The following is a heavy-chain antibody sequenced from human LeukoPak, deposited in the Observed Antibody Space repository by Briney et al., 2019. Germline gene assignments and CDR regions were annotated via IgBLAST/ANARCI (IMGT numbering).Heavy chain of an antibody. CDR1: GFTFNDYW. Sequence: GGSLRLSCAASGFTFNDYWMSWVRQAPGKGLEWVANIKPDGGDKYYVDSVKGRFTISRDNGKNSMCLQMNSLRAEDTAVYYCARERGWELPSSFDSWGQGTLVTVSS. D-gene: IGHD1-26*01. J-gene: IGHJ4*02. CDR2: IKPDGGDK. CDR3: ARERGWELPSSFDS. V-gene: IGHV3-7*01.